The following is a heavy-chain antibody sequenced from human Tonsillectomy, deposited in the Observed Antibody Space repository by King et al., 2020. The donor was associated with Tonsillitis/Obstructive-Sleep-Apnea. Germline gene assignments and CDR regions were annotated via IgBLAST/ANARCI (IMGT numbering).Heavy chain of an antibody. CDR3: AHTWYDSSSSASFDY. CDR2: IYWDDDK. CDR1: GVSLSTSGVG. Sequence: TLKESAPTLVKPTETLTLTCTFSGVSLSTSGVGVGWIRQPPGKALEWLATIYWDDDKPYSPSLKSRPSITKDTSKNRVILTMTNMDPVDTGTYYSAHTWYDSSSSASFDYGGQGILVTASS. J-gene: IGHJ4*02. V-gene: IGHV2-5*02. D-gene: IGHD6-6*01.